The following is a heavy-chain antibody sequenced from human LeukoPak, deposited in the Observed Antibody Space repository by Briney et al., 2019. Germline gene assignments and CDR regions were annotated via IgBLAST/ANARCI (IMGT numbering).Heavy chain of an antibody. CDR3: ARDGYGSGAGPQNYYYYGMDV. CDR1: GYTFTSYG. CDR2: ISAYNGNT. Sequence: ASVKVSCKASGYTFTSYGISWVRQAPGRGIEWMGWISAYNGNTNYAQKLQGRVTMTTDTSTSTAYMELRSLRSDDTAVYYCARDGYGSGAGPQNYYYYGMDVWGQGTTVTVSS. J-gene: IGHJ6*02. V-gene: IGHV1-18*01. D-gene: IGHD3-10*01.